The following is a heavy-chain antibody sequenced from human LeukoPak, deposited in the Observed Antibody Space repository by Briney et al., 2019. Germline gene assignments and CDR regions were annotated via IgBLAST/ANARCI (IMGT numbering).Heavy chain of an antibody. Sequence: GGSLRLSCAASGFTFSSYSMNWVRQAPGKGLEWVSYISSSSSTIYYADSVKGRFTISRDNAKNSLYLQINSLRDEDTAVYYCASARPLWFGSDWGQGTLVTVSS. J-gene: IGHJ4*02. V-gene: IGHV3-48*02. CDR3: ASARPLWFGSD. CDR1: GFTFSSYS. D-gene: IGHD3-10*01. CDR2: ISSSSSTI.